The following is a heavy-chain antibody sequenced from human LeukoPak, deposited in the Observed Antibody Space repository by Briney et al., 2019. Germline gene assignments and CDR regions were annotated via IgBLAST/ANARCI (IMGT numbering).Heavy chain of an antibody. V-gene: IGHV3-23*01. CDR1: GFTFSSSA. CDR2: ISGSGGST. CDR3: AKDWSGNYNWSDP. Sequence: GGSLRLSCTTSGFTFSSSAMSWVRQAPGKGLEWVSAISGSGGSTYYADSVKGRFIISRDNSKNILFLQMNSLRAADTAVYYCAKDWSGNYNWSDPWGQGTLVTVSS. J-gene: IGHJ5*02. D-gene: IGHD3-3*01.